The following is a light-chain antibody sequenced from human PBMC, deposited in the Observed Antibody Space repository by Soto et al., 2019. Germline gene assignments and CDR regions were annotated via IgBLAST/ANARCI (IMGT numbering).Light chain of an antibody. J-gene: IGKJ1*01. CDR3: QQYNSYPWT. V-gene: IGKV1-39*01. CDR2: AAS. Sequence: DIQMTQSPSSLSASVGDRVTITCRASQSISSYLNWYQQKPGKAPKVLIYAASSLQSGVPSRFSGIGSGTDFTLSITSLQPDDFATYYCQQYNSYPWTFGQGTKVEIK. CDR1: QSISSY.